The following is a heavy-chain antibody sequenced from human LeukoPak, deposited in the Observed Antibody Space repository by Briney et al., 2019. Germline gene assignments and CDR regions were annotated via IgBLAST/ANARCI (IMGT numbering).Heavy chain of an antibody. CDR2: VYWDDDK. CDR1: GFSLSTSGVA. J-gene: IGHJ4*02. D-gene: IGHD5-18*01. CDR3: VHRGYHESRSRGFDY. Sequence: SGPTLVKPTQTLTLTCTFSGFSLSTSGVAVGWVRQPPGRALEWLALVYWDDDKRYSPSLKSRLTITKDTSKNRVVLTVTNMDPVDTATYYCVHRGYHESRSRGFDYWGQGTLVTVSS. V-gene: IGHV2-5*02.